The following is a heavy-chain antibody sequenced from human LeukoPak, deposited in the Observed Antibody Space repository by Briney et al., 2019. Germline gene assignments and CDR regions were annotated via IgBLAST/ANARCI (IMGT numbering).Heavy chain of an antibody. V-gene: IGHV1-2*02. J-gene: IGHJ4*02. Sequence: ASVKLLCNSSGYTFTVCYMQWARQAPGQGLEWMGWINPNSGDTYYAQKFQGRVTMTRDTSISTVYMELSGLRSDDTAVYYCASSPGCSGGSCYSAVYWGQGTLVTVSS. CDR2: INPNSGDT. CDR3: ASSPGCSGGSCYSAVY. CDR1: GYTFTVCY. D-gene: IGHD2-15*01.